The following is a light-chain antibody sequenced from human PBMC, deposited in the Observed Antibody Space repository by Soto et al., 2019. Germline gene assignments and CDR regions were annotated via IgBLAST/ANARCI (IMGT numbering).Light chain of an antibody. Sequence: EIVLTESPATLSLSPGERATLSCRASQSVSSYLAWYQQKPGQAPRLLIFDASTRATGIPARFSGSGSGTEFTLTISSLQSEDFAVYYCQQYSNWPLITFGQVTRLENK. J-gene: IGKJ5*01. CDR1: QSVSSY. V-gene: IGKV3-15*01. CDR3: QQYSNWPLIT. CDR2: DAS.